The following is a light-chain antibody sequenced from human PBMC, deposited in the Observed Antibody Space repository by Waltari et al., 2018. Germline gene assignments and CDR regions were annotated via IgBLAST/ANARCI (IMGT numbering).Light chain of an antibody. Sequence: SFELTPPPSLSVSPGQTARITCPGEALSTQYAHWHQQSPGLAPVLVIYKDSERPSGIPERFSGSSSGTTVTLTISGVQAEDEADYYCQSADSSGSVVFGGGTKLTVL. J-gene: IGLJ2*01. CDR3: QSADSSGSVV. V-gene: IGLV3-25*03. CDR1: ALSTQY. CDR2: KDS.